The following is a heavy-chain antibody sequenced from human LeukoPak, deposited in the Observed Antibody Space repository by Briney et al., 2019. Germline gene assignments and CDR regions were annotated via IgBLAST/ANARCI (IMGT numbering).Heavy chain of an antibody. V-gene: IGHV4-34*01. Sequence: PSETLSLTCAVYGGSFSGYYWSWIRQPPGKGLEWIGEINHSGSTNYNPSLKSRVTISVDTSKNQFSLKRSSVTATHTAVYYCARVLRYSGSIDYWGQGTLVTVSS. D-gene: IGHD1-26*01. CDR2: INHSGST. CDR3: ARVLRYSGSIDY. CDR1: GGSFSGYY. J-gene: IGHJ4*02.